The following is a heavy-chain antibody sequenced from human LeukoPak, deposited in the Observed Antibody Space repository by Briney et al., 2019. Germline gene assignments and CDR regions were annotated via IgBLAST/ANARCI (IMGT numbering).Heavy chain of an antibody. CDR1: GGSISSSNW. CDR3: ARHVGFITMVRGVINNNWFDP. Sequence: SETLSLTCAVSGGSISSSNWWSWVRQPPGKGLEWIGEIYHSGSTNYNPSLKSRVTISVDTSKKQFSLKLSSVTAADTAVYYCARHVGFITMVRGVINNNWFDPWGQGTLITVSS. D-gene: IGHD3-10*01. J-gene: IGHJ5*02. CDR2: IYHSGST. V-gene: IGHV4-4*02.